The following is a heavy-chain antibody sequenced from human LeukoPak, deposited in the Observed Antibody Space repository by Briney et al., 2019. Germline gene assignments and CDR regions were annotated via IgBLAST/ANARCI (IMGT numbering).Heavy chain of an antibody. J-gene: IGHJ4*02. D-gene: IGHD3-22*01. CDR1: GFTFSNYD. CDR3: AKELDSSGYFDY. CDR2: ISGSGGST. Sequence: GGSLRLSCAASGFTFSNYDMSWVRQAPGKGLEEVSGISGSGGSTYHADSVKGRFTISRDNSKNTLYLQMNSLRAEDTAVYYCAKELDSSGYFDYWGQGTLVPVSS. V-gene: IGHV3-23*01.